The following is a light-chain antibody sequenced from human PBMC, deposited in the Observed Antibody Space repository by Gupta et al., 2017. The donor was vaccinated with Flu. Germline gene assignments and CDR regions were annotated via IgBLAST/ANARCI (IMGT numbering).Light chain of an antibody. CDR2: AAS. CDR3: QQTYNTSWT. CDR1: QSINKY. Sequence: DIQLTQSPSSLSASVGDRVTITCRASQSINKYVNWYQHKPVKAPKLLVSAASSLQSGVPSRFSGSGSGTDFTLTISTLQTEDFATYFCQQTYNTSWTFGQGTNVEI. V-gene: IGKV1-39*01. J-gene: IGKJ1*01.